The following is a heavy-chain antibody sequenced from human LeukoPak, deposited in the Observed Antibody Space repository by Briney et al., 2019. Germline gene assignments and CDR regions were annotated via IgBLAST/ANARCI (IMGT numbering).Heavy chain of an antibody. Sequence: GGSLRLSCAASGFTFSNYAMSWVRQAPGKGLEWVSGISGSDGTTYYADSVKGRFTISRDNSKNTLYLQMNGLRAEDTAVYYCAKDSAKKYDDYWGQGTLVTVSS. V-gene: IGHV3-23*01. CDR3: AKDSAKKYDDY. J-gene: IGHJ4*02. D-gene: IGHD2/OR15-2a*01. CDR1: GFTFSNYA. CDR2: ISGSDGTT.